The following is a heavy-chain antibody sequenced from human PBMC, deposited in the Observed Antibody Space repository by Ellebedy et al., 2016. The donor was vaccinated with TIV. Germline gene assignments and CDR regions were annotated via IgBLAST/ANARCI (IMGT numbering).Heavy chain of an antibody. V-gene: IGHV3-66*01. CDR1: GFTVSSNY. D-gene: IGHD5-18*01. J-gene: IGHJ4*02. CDR2: IYTDHRT. Sequence: GGSLRLSCAASGFTVSSNYMSWVRQAPGKGLEWVSVIYTDHRTKYADSVKGRFTISRDNSKNTLYLQMNSLRVEDTAVYYCAKDQAGYSYGTDWGQGTLVSVSS. CDR3: AKDQAGYSYGTD.